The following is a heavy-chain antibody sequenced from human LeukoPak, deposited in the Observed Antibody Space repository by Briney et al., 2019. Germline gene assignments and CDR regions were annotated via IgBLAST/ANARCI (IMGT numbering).Heavy chain of an antibody. CDR3: ARDQLSFGMDV. CDR2: IYYSGST. J-gene: IGHJ6*02. V-gene: IGHV4-30-4*01. CDR1: GGSISSGDYY. D-gene: IGHD2-2*01. Sequence: PSQTLSLTCTVSGGSISSGDYYWSWIRQPPGKGLEWIGYIYYSGSTYYNPSLKSRVTISVDTSKNQFSLKPSSVTAADTAVYYCARDQLSFGMDVWGQGTTVTVSS.